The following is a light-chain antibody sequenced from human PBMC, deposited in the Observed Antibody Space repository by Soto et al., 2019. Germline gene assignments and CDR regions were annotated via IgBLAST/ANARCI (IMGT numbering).Light chain of an antibody. J-gene: IGKJ1*01. Sequence: AIRMTQSPSSLSASTGDRVNITCRASQGISSYLAWYQQKPGKAPKLLIYAASTLQSGVPSRFSGSGSGTEFTLTISCLQSEDFATYYCQQYYSYPWTFGQGTKVEIK. CDR1: QGISSY. V-gene: IGKV1-8*01. CDR3: QQYYSYPWT. CDR2: AAS.